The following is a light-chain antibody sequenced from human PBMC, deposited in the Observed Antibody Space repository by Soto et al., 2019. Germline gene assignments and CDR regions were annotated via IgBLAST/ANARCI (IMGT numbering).Light chain of an antibody. V-gene: IGKV3-15*01. CDR1: QNIENH. Sequence: EIVLTQPPSTLSVSPGERATLACRASQNIENHLAWYQQTPGQAPRLLIHGASTRATGIPTRFSGSGSGTEFTLTLSSLQSEDFAVYYCQQYAYWWAFGQGTKVDI. J-gene: IGKJ1*01. CDR2: GAS. CDR3: QQYAYWWA.